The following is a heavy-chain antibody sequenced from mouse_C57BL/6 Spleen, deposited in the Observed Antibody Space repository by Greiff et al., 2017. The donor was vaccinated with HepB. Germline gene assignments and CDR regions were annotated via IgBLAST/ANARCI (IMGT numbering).Heavy chain of an antibody. CDR1: GYTFTSYW. Sequence: VQLQQSGAELVRPGTSVKLSCKASGYTFTSYWMHWVKQRPGQGLEWIGVIDPSDSYTNYNQKFKGKATLTVDTSSSTAYMQLSSLTSEDSAVYYCARQLTGTWFAYWGQGTLVTVSA. CDR3: ARQLTGTWFAY. D-gene: IGHD4-1*01. J-gene: IGHJ3*01. CDR2: IDPSDSYT. V-gene: IGHV1-59*01.